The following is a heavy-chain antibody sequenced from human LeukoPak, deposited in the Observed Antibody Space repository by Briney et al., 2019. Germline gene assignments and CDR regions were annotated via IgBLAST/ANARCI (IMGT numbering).Heavy chain of an antibody. Sequence: GGSLRLSCAASGFTFSSYSMNWVRQAPGKGLEWVGRIKSKTDGGTTDYAAPVKGRFTISRDDSKNTLYLQMNSLKTEDTAVYYCTTADYYDSSGYYPDAFDIWGQGTMVTVSS. CDR1: GFTFSSYS. V-gene: IGHV3-15*07. J-gene: IGHJ3*02. D-gene: IGHD3-22*01. CDR2: IKSKTDGGTT. CDR3: TTADYYDSSGYYPDAFDI.